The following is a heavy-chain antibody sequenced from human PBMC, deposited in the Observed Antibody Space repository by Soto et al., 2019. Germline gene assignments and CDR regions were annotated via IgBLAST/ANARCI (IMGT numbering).Heavy chain of an antibody. Sequence: QVQLVQSGAEVKKPGSSVKVSCKASGGTFSSYAISWVRQAPGQGLEWMGGIIPIFGTANYAQKFQGRVTITADESTSTAYMERSSLRSEDTAVYYGARSLRYDDSSGWMVDYWGQGTLVTFSS. CDR1: GGTFSSYA. D-gene: IGHD3-22*01. CDR3: ARSLRYDDSSGWMVDY. V-gene: IGHV1-69*01. CDR2: IIPIFGTA. J-gene: IGHJ4*02.